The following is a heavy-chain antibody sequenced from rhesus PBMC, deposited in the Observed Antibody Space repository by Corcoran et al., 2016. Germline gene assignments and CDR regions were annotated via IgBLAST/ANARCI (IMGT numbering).Heavy chain of an antibody. CDR1: GGSISSSY. J-gene: IGHJ4*01. D-gene: IGHD1-1*01. CDR3: ASGTAGTSDY. Sequence: QLQLQESGPGLVKPSETLSVTCAVSGGSISSSYWSWIRQAPGKGLEWIGYSYGSGSSTNYNPSLKSRVTLSVDTSKNQLSLKLSSVTAADTAVYYCASGTAGTSDYWGQGVLVTVSS. V-gene: IGHV4-169*02. CDR2: SYGSGSST.